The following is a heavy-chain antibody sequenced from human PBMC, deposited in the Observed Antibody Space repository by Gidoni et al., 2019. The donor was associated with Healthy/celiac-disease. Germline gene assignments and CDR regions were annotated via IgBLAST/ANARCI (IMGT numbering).Heavy chain of an antibody. J-gene: IGHJ5*02. CDR1: GFTFSSYA. D-gene: IGHD2-2*01. Sequence: EVQLLESGGGLVQPGGSLRLSCAASGFTFSSYAMSWVRQAPGKGLEWVVAISGSGGSTYDADSVKGRFTISRDNSKNTLYLQMNSLRAEDTAVYYCAKEGCSSTSCELGFDPWGQGTLVTVSS. CDR2: ISGSGGST. V-gene: IGHV3-23*01. CDR3: AKEGCSSTSCELGFDP.